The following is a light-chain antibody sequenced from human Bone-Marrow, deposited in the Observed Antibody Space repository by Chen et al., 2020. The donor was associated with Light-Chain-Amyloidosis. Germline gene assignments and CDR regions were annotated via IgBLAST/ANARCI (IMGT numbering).Light chain of an antibody. J-gene: IGKJ4*01. CDR2: GSC. CDR1: QTISSNY. CDR3: QQYGTSPLT. V-gene: IGKV3-20*01. Sequence: EIVLTQSPGTLSLSPGEGANLSCRASQTISSNYLTWYQQKFGQAPRLLIYGSCSRATGIPDRVTGSGSGTDLTLTSNILEPEEFAMYYCQQYGTSPLTCGGGTKVEIK.